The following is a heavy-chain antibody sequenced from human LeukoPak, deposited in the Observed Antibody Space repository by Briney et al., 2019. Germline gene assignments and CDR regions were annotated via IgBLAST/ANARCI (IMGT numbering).Heavy chain of an antibody. CDR1: GFPFITYA. D-gene: IGHD6-19*01. V-gene: IGHV3-23*01. J-gene: IGHJ4*02. CDR2: FTGRDNNI. CDR3: AKVYRSGWSYFDS. Sequence: GSLSLSCAASGFPFITYAMTWVRQAPGKGLEWVSGFTGRDNNIDYVDSVKGRFTISRDNSKNTLYLQMTSLRAEDTAVYYCAKVYRSGWSYFDSWGQGAAVTVSS.